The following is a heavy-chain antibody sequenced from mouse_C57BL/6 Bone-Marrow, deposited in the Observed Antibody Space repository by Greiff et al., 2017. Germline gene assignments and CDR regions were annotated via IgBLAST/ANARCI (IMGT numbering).Heavy chain of an antibody. CDR1: GFTFSDYY. Sequence: EVKVVESGGGLVQPGGSLKLSCAASGFTFSDYYMYWVRQTPEKRLEWVAYISNGGGSTYYPDTVKGRFTISRDNAKNTLYLQMSRLKSEDTAMYYCARHIVYYDMDYWGQGTSVTVSS. CDR3: ARHIVYYDMDY. J-gene: IGHJ4*01. V-gene: IGHV5-12*01. CDR2: ISNGGGST. D-gene: IGHD2-5*01.